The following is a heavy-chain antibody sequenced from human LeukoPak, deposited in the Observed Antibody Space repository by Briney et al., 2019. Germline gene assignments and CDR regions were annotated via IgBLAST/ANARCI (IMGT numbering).Heavy chain of an antibody. D-gene: IGHD6-19*01. Sequence: SETLSLTCTASGGSINSHYWSWIRQSPGKGLEWIGDIYYSGSTKYNPSLKSRVTISVDTPKNDLSLRLASVLAADTAIYYCVRRDNTGWNYFDCWGQGILVTVSS. V-gene: IGHV4-59*08. J-gene: IGHJ4*02. CDR3: VRRDNTGWNYFDC. CDR1: GGSINSHY. CDR2: IYYSGST.